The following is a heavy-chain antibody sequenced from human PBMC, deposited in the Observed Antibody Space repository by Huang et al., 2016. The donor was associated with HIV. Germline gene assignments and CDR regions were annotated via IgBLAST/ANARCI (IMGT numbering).Heavy chain of an antibody. CDR2: RYYRGSN. CDR1: GGSIRSDKYY. Sequence: QLQLQESGPGLVKPSETLSLTCTVSGGSIRSDKYYWGWLRQPPGKGLEWIGSRYYRGSNYYNPALKSRVTITVDTSKNQFSLKMRSVTAADTAVYYCARLPGSITMIRGVITDPYWGQGTLVTVSS. CDR3: ARLPGSITMIRGVITDPY. J-gene: IGHJ4*02. D-gene: IGHD3-10*01. V-gene: IGHV4-39*01.